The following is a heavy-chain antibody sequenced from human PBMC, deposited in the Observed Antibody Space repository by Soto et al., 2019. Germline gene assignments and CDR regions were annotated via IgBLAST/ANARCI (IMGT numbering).Heavy chain of an antibody. CDR2: IWFDGSNK. Sequence: GGSLRLSCAASGFTFSSYGMHWVRQAPGKGLEWVAVIWFDGSNKFYADSVKGRFTISRDNSKNTVSLQMNSLRDEDSAVYYCAKEITMVRGVIRRFDYWGQGTLVTISS. D-gene: IGHD3-10*01. V-gene: IGHV3-33*06. CDR3: AKEITMVRGVIRRFDY. J-gene: IGHJ4*02. CDR1: GFTFSSYG.